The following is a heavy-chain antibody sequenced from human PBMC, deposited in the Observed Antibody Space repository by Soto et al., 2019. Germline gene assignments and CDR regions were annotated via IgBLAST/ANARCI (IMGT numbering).Heavy chain of an antibody. J-gene: IGHJ4*02. CDR2: IWYDGSNK. V-gene: IGHV3-33*01. CDR1: GFTFSSYG. CDR3: ARWGIAAGDY. Sequence: QVQLVESGGGVVQPGRSLRLSCAASGFTFSSYGMHWVRQAPGKGLEWVAVIWYDGSNKYYADSVKGRFTISRDNSKHTLYLQLNSLRAEDTAVYYCARWGIAAGDYWGQGTLVTVSS. D-gene: IGHD6-13*01.